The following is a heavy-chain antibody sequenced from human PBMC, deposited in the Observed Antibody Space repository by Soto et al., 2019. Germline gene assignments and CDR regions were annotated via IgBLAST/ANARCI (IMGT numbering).Heavy chain of an antibody. CDR1: GNTFSDHY. Sequence: QVQLVESGGGLVKPGGSLRLSCAASGNTFSDHYMSWIRQAPGKGLEWVSYIGSGGTYTNYADSVKGRFTISRDNAKKLLYLQMNSLSAEDTAVYYCATATVVTVYNGAFDMWGQGTKVTVSS. D-gene: IGHD2-8*01. J-gene: IGHJ3*02. CDR3: ATATVVTVYNGAFDM. CDR2: IGSGGTYT. V-gene: IGHV3-11*05.